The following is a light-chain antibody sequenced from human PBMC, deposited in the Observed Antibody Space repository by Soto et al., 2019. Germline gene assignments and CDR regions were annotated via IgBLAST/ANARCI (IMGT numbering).Light chain of an antibody. V-gene: IGKV3-11*01. CDR3: QQRSVWPIT. CDR1: QSVYNN. Sequence: EIVMTQSPATLSVSPGERATLSCRASQSVYNNLAWYQQKPGQSPRLLIYDASHRATGVPARFSGSGSGTDFTLTISGLEPEDFAVYYCQQRSVWPITFGQGTRLEIK. J-gene: IGKJ5*01. CDR2: DAS.